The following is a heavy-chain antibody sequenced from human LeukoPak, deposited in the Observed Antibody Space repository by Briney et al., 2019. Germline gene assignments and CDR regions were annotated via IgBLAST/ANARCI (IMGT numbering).Heavy chain of an antibody. Sequence: PGKSLRLSCAASGFTFTTYAMHWVRQAPGKGLEWVAVISYDGSNKYYADSVKGRFTISRDNSKNTLYLQMNSLRAEDTAAYYCASHNGVTMVRGVHFDYWGQGTLVTVSS. D-gene: IGHD3-10*01. J-gene: IGHJ4*02. CDR3: ASHNGVTMVRGVHFDY. V-gene: IGHV3-30-3*01. CDR2: ISYDGSNK. CDR1: GFTFTTYA.